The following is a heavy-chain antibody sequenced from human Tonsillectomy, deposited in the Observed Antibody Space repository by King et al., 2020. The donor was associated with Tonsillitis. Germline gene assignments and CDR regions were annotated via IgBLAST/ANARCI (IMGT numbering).Heavy chain of an antibody. D-gene: IGHD5-12*01. V-gene: IGHV3-21*01. Sequence: VQLVESGGGLVKPGGSLRLSCAASGFTFSSYSMNWVRQAPGKGLEWVASISSSSSYIYYADSVKGRFTISRDNAKNSLYVQMNSLRAEDTAVYYCASSTGYDYFWNDVGYFYYMDVWGKGTTVTVSS. CDR1: GFTFSSYS. J-gene: IGHJ6*03. CDR3: ASSTGYDYFWNDVGYFYYMDV. CDR2: ISSSSSYI.